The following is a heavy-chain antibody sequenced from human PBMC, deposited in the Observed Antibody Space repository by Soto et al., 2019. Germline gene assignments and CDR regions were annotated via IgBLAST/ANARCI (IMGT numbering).Heavy chain of an antibody. CDR2: ISYDGDNE. D-gene: IGHD1-1*01. V-gene: IGHV3-30-3*01. J-gene: IGHJ6*02. CDR1: GFTFRRYT. Sequence: QVQLVESGGGVVQPGRSLRLSCAASGFTFRRYTVHWVRQAPGKGLEWVALISYDGDNEYYADSVKGRFTISRDNSKNMVNLQMNSLRSEDTAVYYCAREAGTRTGPNYFYYYGMDVWGQGTTVTVSS. CDR3: AREAGTRTGPNYFYYYGMDV.